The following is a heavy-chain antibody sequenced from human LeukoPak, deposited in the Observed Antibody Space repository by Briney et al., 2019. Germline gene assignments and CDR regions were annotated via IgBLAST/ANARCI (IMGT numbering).Heavy chain of an antibody. J-gene: IGHJ6*03. D-gene: IGHD2/OR15-2a*01. Sequence: PGGSLRLSCAASGFTVSSNYMSWVRQAPGKGLEWVSVIYSGGSTYYADSVKGRYTISRDNSKNTLYLQMNSLRAEDTAVYYCANFHSRVYYMDVWGKGTTVTVSS. CDR1: GFTVSSNY. CDR2: IYSGGST. V-gene: IGHV3-53*01. CDR3: ANFHSRVYYMDV.